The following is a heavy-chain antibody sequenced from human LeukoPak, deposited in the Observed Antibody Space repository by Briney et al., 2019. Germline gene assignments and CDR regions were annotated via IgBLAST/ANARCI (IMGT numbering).Heavy chain of an antibody. Sequence: GGSLRLSCAASGFTFSSYSMNWVRQAPGKGLEWVSYISSSSSTIYYADSVKGRFTISRDNAKNTLYLQMNSLRAEDTAVYYCAKPLNYCSSTSCYHLAYYFDYWGQGTLVTVSS. CDR3: AKPLNYCSSTSCYHLAYYFDY. V-gene: IGHV3-48*01. J-gene: IGHJ4*02. D-gene: IGHD2-2*01. CDR2: ISSSSSTI. CDR1: GFTFSSYS.